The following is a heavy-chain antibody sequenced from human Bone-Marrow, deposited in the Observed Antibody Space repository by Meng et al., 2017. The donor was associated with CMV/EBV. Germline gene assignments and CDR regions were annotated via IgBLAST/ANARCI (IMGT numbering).Heavy chain of an antibody. Sequence: FSLSTSGVGVGWIRQPPGKALEWLALIYWDDDKRYSPSLKSRLTITKDTSKNQVVLTMTNMDPVDTATYYCAHILDDYSNYQEGWFDPWGQGTLVTVSS. CDR2: IYWDDDK. D-gene: IGHD4-11*01. CDR1: FSLSTSGVG. J-gene: IGHJ5*02. CDR3: AHILDDYSNYQEGWFDP. V-gene: IGHV2-5*02.